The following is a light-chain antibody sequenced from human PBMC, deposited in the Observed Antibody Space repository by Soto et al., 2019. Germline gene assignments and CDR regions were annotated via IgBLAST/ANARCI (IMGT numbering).Light chain of an antibody. V-gene: IGKV3-20*01. CDR2: GAS. CDR1: PSVTSNY. CDR3: QQYGSSPRT. J-gene: IGKJ2*01. Sequence: EIVLTQSPGTLSLSPGERATLSCRASPSVTSNYLAWYQHTPGQAPRLLIYGASSRATGIPDRFSGSGAGTDFALTISRLEAEDFAVYYRQQYGSSPRTFGQGTKLEIK.